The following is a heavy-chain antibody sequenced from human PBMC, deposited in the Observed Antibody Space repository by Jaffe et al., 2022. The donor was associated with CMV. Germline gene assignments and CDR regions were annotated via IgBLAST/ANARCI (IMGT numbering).Heavy chain of an antibody. CDR1: GFTFDDYA. V-gene: IGHV3-9*01. Sequence: EVQLVESGGGLVQPGRSLRLSCAASGFTFDDYAMHWVRQAPGKGLEWVSGISWNSGSIGYADSVKGRFTISRDNAKNSLYLQMNSLRAEDTALYYCAKTSNPLGYYYYGMDVWGQGTTVTVSS. CDR3: AKTSNPLGYYYYGMDV. J-gene: IGHJ6*02. CDR2: ISWNSGSI.